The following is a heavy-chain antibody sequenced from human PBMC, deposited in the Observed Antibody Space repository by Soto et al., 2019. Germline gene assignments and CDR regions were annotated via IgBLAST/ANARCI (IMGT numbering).Heavy chain of an antibody. Sequence: GSLRLSCAASGFSFSSYWMTWVRQAPGKELEWVANIKHDGRDTYYVDSVKGRFTISRDNAKNSLYLQMNSLRAEDTAVYYCARSLGWRDTFDIWDQGTMVTVSS. CDR2: IKHDGRDT. J-gene: IGHJ3*02. CDR3: ARSLGWRDTFDI. CDR1: GFSFSSYW. D-gene: IGHD6-19*01. V-gene: IGHV3-7*01.